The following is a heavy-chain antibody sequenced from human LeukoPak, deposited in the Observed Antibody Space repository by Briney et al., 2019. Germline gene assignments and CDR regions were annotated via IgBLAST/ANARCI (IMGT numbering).Heavy chain of an antibody. CDR2: ISAYNGNA. V-gene: IGHV1-18*01. Sequence: ASVKVSCKASGYTFTSYGISWVRQAPGQGLEWMGWISAYNGNANYAQKLQGRVTMTTDTSTSTAYMELSSLRSDNTAVYYCARMDIPGNWFDPWGQGTLVTVSS. CDR1: GYTFTSYG. D-gene: IGHD2-2*03. CDR3: ARMDIPGNWFDP. J-gene: IGHJ5*02.